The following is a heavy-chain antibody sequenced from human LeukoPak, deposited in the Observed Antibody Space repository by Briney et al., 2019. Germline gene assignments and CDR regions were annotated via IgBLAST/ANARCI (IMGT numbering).Heavy chain of an antibody. CDR1: GGSISSSSYY. J-gene: IGHJ6*03. CDR2: IYYSGST. D-gene: IGHD1/OR15-1a*01. CDR3: ARGTQSTTWGYYYYYMDV. Sequence: SETLSLTCTVSGGSISSSSYYWGWIRQPPGKGLEWIGSIYYSGSTYYNPSLKSRVTISVDTSKNQFSLKLSSVTAADTAVYYCARGTQSTTWGYYYYYMDVWGKGTTVTVSS. V-gene: IGHV4-39*01.